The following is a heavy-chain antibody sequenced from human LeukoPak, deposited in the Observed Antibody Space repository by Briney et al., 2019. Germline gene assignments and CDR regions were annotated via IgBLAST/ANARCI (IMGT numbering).Heavy chain of an antibody. Sequence: GGSLRLSCAASGFIFSSYAVSWVRQAPRNGLEWVSSISGSGGSTYYADSVKGWFTISRDNSNNTLYLQMNSLRAEDTAVYYCAKPAPITTFDFDDWGQGTLVTVSS. V-gene: IGHV3-23*01. CDR1: GFIFSSYA. D-gene: IGHD3-10*02. CDR2: ISGSGGST. CDR3: AKPAPITTFDFDD. J-gene: IGHJ4*02.